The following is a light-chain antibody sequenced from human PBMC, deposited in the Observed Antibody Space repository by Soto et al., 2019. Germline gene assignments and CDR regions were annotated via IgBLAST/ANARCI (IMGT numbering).Light chain of an antibody. CDR2: DVS. J-gene: IGLJ2*01. CDR3: SSYPISSTVV. V-gene: IGLV2-14*01. Sequence: QSALTQPASVSGSPGQSITISCTGTSSDVGGYNHVSWYQQHPGKAPKLMIYDVSNRPSGISNRFSGSKSGNTASLTISGLQAEDEADYYCSSYPISSTVVFGGGTKLTVL. CDR1: SSDVGGYNH.